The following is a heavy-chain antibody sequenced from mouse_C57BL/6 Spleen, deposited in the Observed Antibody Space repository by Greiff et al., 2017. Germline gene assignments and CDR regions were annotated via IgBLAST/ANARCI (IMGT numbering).Heavy chain of an antibody. V-gene: IGHV5-17*01. Sequence: EVKLVESGGGLVKPGGSLKLSCAASGFTFSDYGMHWVRQAPEKGLEWVAYISSGSSTIYYADTVKGRFTISRDNAKNTLFLQMTSLRSEDTAMYYCARVRDYDEKVWFAYWGQGTLVTVSA. CDR2: ISSGSSTI. J-gene: IGHJ3*01. CDR3: ARVRDYDEKVWFAY. D-gene: IGHD2-4*01. CDR1: GFTFSDYG.